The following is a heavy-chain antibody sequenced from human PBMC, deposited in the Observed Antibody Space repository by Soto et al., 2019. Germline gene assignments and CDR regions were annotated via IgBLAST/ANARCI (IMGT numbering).Heavy chain of an antibody. J-gene: IGHJ4*02. D-gene: IGHD1-26*01. Sequence: PSETLSLTCVVSGTSMSSTFWWTWVRQSPKKGLEWIGEIYHSGITKYNPSLKSRVTISVDKSNNQFSLEMRAVTAADTAVYYCARLGGSYAVPHFDYWGQGTLVTVSS. CDR3: ARLGGSYAVPHFDY. V-gene: IGHV4-4*02. CDR2: IYHSGIT. CDR1: GTSMSSTFW.